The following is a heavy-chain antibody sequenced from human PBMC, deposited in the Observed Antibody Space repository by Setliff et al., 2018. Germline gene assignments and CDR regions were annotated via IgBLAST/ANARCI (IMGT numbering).Heavy chain of an antibody. Sequence: PGGSLRLSCAASGFTFGSHWMHWVRQAPGKGLEWVSAISGSGGSTYYADSVKGRFTISRDNSKNTLYLQMNSLRAEDTAVYYCAKNHLAGTPHVYFDYWGQGTLVTVSS. D-gene: IGHD6-19*01. CDR3: AKNHLAGTPHVYFDY. CDR1: GFTFGSHW. J-gene: IGHJ4*02. CDR2: ISGSGGST. V-gene: IGHV3-23*01.